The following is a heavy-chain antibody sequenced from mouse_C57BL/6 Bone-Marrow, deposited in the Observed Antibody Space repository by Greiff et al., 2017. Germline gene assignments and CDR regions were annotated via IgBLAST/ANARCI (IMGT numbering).Heavy chain of an antibody. CDR1: GYTFTNYW. Sequence: VQLQQSGAELVRPGTSVKMSCKASGYTFTNYWIGWAKQRPGHGLEWIGDIYPGGGYTNYNEKFKGKATLTADKSSSTAYMQFSSLTSEDSAIYYCARIYYYGSSYAGYAMDYWGQGTSVTVSS. D-gene: IGHD1-1*01. J-gene: IGHJ4*01. CDR2: IYPGGGYT. V-gene: IGHV1-63*01. CDR3: ARIYYYGSSYAGYAMDY.